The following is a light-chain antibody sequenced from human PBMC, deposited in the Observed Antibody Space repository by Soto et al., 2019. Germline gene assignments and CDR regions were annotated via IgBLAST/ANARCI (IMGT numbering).Light chain of an antibody. CDR1: TSNIGATT. J-gene: IGLJ3*02. CDR2: DND. CDR3: VAWDDTVNGVV. V-gene: IGLV1-44*01. Sequence: QSVLTQPPSASGAPGQRLTISCSGSTSNIGATTVNWYQHLPGTAPKLLVYDNDRRPSGVPDRFSGSKSGTSASLAISGLQSEDEAEYYCVAWDDTVNGVVFGGGTKVTVL.